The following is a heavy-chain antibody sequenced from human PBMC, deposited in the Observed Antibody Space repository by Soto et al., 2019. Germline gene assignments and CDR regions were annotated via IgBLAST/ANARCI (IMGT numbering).Heavy chain of an antibody. J-gene: IGHJ6*02. V-gene: IGHV3-23*01. CDR3: AAPRDEYGSGVSWFTYGMDI. CDR1: GFTFSDDA. CDR2: LDGAGGST. Sequence: GGSMTPSWLASGFTFSDDAMTAVRHVPGRGLEWVASLDGAGGSTYYADSVRGRFTISRDNSQNTLFLQMKRLTVDDTAIYYCAAPRDEYGSGVSWFTYGMDIWGQGTTVAVSS. D-gene: IGHD3-10*01.